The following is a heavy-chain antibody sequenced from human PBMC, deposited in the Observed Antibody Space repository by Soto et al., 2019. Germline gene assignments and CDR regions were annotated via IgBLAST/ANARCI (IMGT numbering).Heavy chain of an antibody. CDR3: AKAGGLGWSHP. Sequence: QVQLVQSGAEVKKPGASVKVSCKASGDTFTSYDINWVRQATGQGLEWMGWMNPKNGNTGYAQKFQGRDTMTRNTPIPTAYMGRRSRRSEDPAVYYCAKAGGLGWSHPGGQGTLVTVSS. CDR2: MNPKNGNT. CDR1: GDTFTSYD. V-gene: IGHV1-8*01. D-gene: IGHD6-19*01. J-gene: IGHJ5*02.